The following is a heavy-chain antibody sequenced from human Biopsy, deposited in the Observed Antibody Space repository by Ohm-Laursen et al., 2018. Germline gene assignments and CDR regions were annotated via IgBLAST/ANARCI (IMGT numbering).Heavy chain of an antibody. D-gene: IGHD2-15*01. J-gene: IGHJ4*02. CDR1: GKTFCDYQ. CDR2: INQAGTT. V-gene: IGHV4-34*08. CDR3: GNEVHGRDY. Sequence: PSETLSLTCAVFGKTFCDYQWSWIRQPPGKGLEWIGQINQAGTTHYNPSLKSRVSISADAYKYKFSLRLTSVTAADTAVYLCGNEVHGRDYWGLGAQVTVSS.